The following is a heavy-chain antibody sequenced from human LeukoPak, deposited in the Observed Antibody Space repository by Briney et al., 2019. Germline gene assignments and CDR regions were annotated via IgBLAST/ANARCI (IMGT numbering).Heavy chain of an antibody. CDR3: AKEDDFWSGYYHYYYGMDV. CDR2: ISYDGSNK. CDR1: GFTFSSYA. Sequence: GGSLRLSCAASGFTFSSYAMHWVRQAPGKGLEWVAVISYDGSNKYYADSVKGRFTISRDNSKNTLYLQMNSLRAEDTAVYYCAKEDDFWSGYYHYYYGMDVWGQGTTVTVSS. J-gene: IGHJ6*02. V-gene: IGHV3-30*04. D-gene: IGHD3-3*01.